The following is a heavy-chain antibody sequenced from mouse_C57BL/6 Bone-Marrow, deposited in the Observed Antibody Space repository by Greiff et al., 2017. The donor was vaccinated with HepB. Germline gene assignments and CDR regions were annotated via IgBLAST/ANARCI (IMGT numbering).Heavy chain of an antibody. V-gene: IGHV5-12*01. CDR1: GFTFSDYY. Sequence: EVKLVESGGGLVQPGGSLKLSCAASGFTFSDYYMYWVRQTPEKRLEWVAYISTGGGSTYYPDTVKGRFTISRDNAKNTMYLQMSRLKSEDTAMYYWARHVNYSFDYWGQGTTLTVSS. CDR3: ARHVNYSFDY. D-gene: IGHD2-12*01. CDR2: ISTGGGST. J-gene: IGHJ2*01.